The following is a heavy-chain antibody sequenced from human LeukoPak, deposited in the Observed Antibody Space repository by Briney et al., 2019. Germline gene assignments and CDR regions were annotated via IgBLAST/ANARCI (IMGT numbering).Heavy chain of an antibody. J-gene: IGHJ4*02. CDR1: GDSVSNNNAA. CDR3: AREMSNVFGY. Sequence: SQTLSLTCAISGDSVSNNNAAWNWIRQSSSRGLEWLGRTYYTSKWYNGYAVSVKSRITINPDTSKNQFSLQLNSVTPEDTAVYYCAREMSNVFGYWGQGILVTVSS. V-gene: IGHV6-1*01. CDR2: TYYTSKWYN. D-gene: IGHD2-8*01.